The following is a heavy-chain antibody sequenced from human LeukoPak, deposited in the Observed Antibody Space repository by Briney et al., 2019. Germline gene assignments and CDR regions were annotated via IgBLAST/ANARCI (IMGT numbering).Heavy chain of an antibody. D-gene: IGHD3-22*01. V-gene: IGHV4-59*08. CDR3: ARGGQWLSKRGDDY. Sequence: SETLSLTCSVSGGFNTHYYWSWIRQPPGKGLEWIGYFYHSGSTNYNPSLKSRVTISVDTSKNQFSLKLSSVTAADTAVYYCARGGQWLSKRGDDYWGQGTLVTVSS. CDR1: GGFNTHYY. CDR2: FYHSGST. J-gene: IGHJ4*02.